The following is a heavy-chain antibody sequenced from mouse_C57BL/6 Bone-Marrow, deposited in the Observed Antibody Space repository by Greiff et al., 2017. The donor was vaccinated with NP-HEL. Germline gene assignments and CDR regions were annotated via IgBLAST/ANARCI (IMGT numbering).Heavy chain of an antibody. Sequence: VHVKQSGAELVRPGASVKLSCTASGFNIKDDYMHWVKQRPEQGLEWIGWIDPENGDTEYASKFQGKATITADTSSNTAYLQLSSLTSEDTAVYYCTTFYGNYPSFMDYWGQGTSVTVSS. CDR2: IDPENGDT. D-gene: IGHD2-1*01. J-gene: IGHJ4*01. CDR1: GFNIKDDY. V-gene: IGHV14-4*01. CDR3: TTFYGNYPSFMDY.